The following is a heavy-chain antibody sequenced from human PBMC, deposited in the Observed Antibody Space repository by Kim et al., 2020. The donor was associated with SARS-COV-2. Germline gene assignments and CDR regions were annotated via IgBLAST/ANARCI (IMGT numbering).Heavy chain of an antibody. CDR2: ISAYNGNT. D-gene: IGHD6-19*01. V-gene: IGHV1-18*01. Sequence: ASVKVSCKASGYTFTSYGISWVRQAPGQGLEWMGWISAYNGNTNYAQKLQGRVTMTTDTSTSTAYMELRSLRSDDTAVYYCASPSRPQKQWLDDAFDIWGQGTMVTVSS. CDR3: ASPSRPQKQWLDDAFDI. CDR1: GYTFTSYG. J-gene: IGHJ3*02.